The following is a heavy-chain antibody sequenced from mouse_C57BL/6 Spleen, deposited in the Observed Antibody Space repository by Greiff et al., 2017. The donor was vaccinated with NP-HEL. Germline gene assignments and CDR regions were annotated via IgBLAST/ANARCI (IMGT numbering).Heavy chain of an antibody. J-gene: IGHJ4*01. CDR2: ILPGSGST. D-gene: IGHD1-1*01. V-gene: IGHV1-9*01. CDR3: ARRLDYYGSSYDYAMDY. CDR1: GYTFTGYW. Sequence: VQLQQSGAELMKPGASVKLSCKATGYTFTGYWIEWVKQRPGHGLEWIGEILPGSGSTNYNEKFKGKATFTADTSSNTAYMQLSSLTTEDSAIYYCARRLDYYGSSYDYAMDYWGQGTSVTVSS.